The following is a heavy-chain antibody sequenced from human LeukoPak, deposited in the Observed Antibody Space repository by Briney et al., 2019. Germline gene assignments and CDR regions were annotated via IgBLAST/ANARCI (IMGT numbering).Heavy chain of an antibody. J-gene: IGHJ4*02. CDR3: ARDSFYGSGSYNYFDY. CDR2: INPSGGST. D-gene: IGHD3-10*01. V-gene: IGHV1-46*01. Sequence: ASVKVSCKASGYTFTKYSMHWVRQAPGHGPEWMGIINPSGGSTGYGQKFQGRVTMTRDTSTSTIYMELSSLSSNDTAVYYCARDSFYGSGSYNYFDYWGQGTLVTVSS. CDR1: GYTFTKYS.